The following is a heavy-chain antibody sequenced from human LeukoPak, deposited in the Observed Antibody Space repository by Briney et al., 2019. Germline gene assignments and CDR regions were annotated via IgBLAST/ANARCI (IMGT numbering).Heavy chain of an antibody. J-gene: IGHJ6*03. V-gene: IGHV4-39*07. Sequence: SETLSLTCTVSGGSISTSSYYWGWVRQPPGKGLEWIGRVYTSGSTNYNPSLKSRVTISVDTSKNQFSLKLRSVTAADTAVYYCARINCGGDRRGYYYKCYMDVWGKGTTVTISS. D-gene: IGHD2-21*02. CDR1: GGSISTSSYY. CDR2: VYTSGST. CDR3: ARINCGGDRRGYYYKCYMDV.